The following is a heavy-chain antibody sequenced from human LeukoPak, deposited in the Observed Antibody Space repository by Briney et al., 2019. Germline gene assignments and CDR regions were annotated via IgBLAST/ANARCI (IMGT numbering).Heavy chain of an antibody. J-gene: IGHJ4*02. Sequence: PGGSLRLSCAASGFTFSDHYMDWVRQAPGKGLEWVGRTRNKANSYTTEYAASVKGRFTISRDDSKNSLYLQMNSLKTEDTAIYYCARTTVTTTPFDYWGQGTLVTVSS. CDR2: TRNKANSYTT. CDR3: ARTTVTTTPFDY. D-gene: IGHD4-17*01. CDR1: GFTFSDHY. V-gene: IGHV3-72*01.